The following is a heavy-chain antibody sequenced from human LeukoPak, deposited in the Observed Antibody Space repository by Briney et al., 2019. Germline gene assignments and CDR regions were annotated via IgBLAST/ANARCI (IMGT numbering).Heavy chain of an antibody. Sequence: GGSLRLSCAASGFIFRNYAMSWVRQAPGKGLEWVSAISGSGGSTYYADSVKGRFTISRDNSKNTLYLQMNSLRAEDTAVYYCAKEGRYCSGGSCYPRPLGWFDPWGQGTLVTVSS. CDR2: ISGSGGST. V-gene: IGHV3-23*01. D-gene: IGHD2-15*01. CDR3: AKEGRYCSGGSCYPRPLGWFDP. J-gene: IGHJ5*02. CDR1: GFIFRNYA.